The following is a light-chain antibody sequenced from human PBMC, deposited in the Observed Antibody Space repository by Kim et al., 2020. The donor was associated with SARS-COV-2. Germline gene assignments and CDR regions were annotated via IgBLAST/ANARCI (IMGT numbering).Light chain of an antibody. J-gene: IGKJ4*01. Sequence: ASVGDRVTITCRASQGISNYLACYQQKPGKVPRLLIYAASTLQAGVPSRFSGSGSGTDFTLTISSLQPEDVATYYSQKYNSAPLTFGGGTKVDIK. CDR2: AAS. CDR3: QKYNSAPLT. CDR1: QGISNY. V-gene: IGKV1-27*01.